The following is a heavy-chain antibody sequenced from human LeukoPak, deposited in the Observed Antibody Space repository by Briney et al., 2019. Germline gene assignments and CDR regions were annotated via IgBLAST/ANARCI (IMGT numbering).Heavy chain of an antibody. CDR1: GFTFNTRW. D-gene: IGHD6-6*01. Sequence: GGSLRLSCAAPGFTFNTRWMTWVRQAPGKGLEWVANINRDGSDKDYVDSVKGRFTISRDNAKNSLYLQMDSLRAEDTAVYYCARLESLGSSHYFDYWGQGLLVIVSS. V-gene: IGHV3-7*01. CDR2: INRDGSDK. CDR3: ARLESLGSSHYFDY. J-gene: IGHJ4*02.